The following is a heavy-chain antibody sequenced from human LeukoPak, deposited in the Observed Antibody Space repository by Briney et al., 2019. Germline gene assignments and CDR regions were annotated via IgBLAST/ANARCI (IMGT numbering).Heavy chain of an antibody. J-gene: IGHJ4*02. CDR2: ISYDGSNE. D-gene: IGHD5-12*01. Sequence: GGSLRLSCAASGFTFNIYAIHWVRQAPGKGLEWVAVISYDGSNEHYADSVKGRFTLSGDKSKTTLYLQMNSLRAEDTAVYYCARDRSGFYSVDYWGQGTLVTVSS. CDR3: ARDRSGFYSVDY. CDR1: GFTFNIYA. V-gene: IGHV3-30-3*01.